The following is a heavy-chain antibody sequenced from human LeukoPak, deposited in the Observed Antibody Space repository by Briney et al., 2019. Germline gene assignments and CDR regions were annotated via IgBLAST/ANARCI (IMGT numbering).Heavy chain of an antibody. CDR2: IHDRGST. V-gene: IGHV4-59*01. J-gene: IGHJ4*02. CDR3: ARDRREQYCSGGSCYSALGFFDY. D-gene: IGHD2-15*01. Sequence: SETLSLTCTVSGGSISSYYWSWIRQPPGRRLEWIGYIHDRGSTNYNPSLKSRVTISVDTSKNRFSLKLSSVTAADTAVYYCARDRREQYCSGGSCYSALGFFDYWGQGTLVTVSS. CDR1: GGSISSYY.